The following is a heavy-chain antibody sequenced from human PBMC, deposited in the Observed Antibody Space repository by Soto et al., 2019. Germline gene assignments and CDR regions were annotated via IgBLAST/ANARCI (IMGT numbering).Heavy chain of an antibody. J-gene: IGHJ4*02. CDR2: FIHTFGEA. CDR3: AKDVIRGLYYFDS. CDR1: GDTFSFNT. V-gene: IGHV1-69*08. Sequence: QVQLVHSGAELKKRGSSVKASCKASGDTFSFNTISWGEKAPEQGLEWRGRFIHTFGEANYAQRFQGRATITADKSTSTAYMELSSLGSEDTAVYYYAKDVIRGLYYFDSWGQGTLVTVSS. D-gene: IGHD3-10*01.